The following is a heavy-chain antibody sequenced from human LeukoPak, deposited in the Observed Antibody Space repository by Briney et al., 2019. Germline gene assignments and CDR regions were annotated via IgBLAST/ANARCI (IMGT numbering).Heavy chain of an antibody. V-gene: IGHV3-23*01. CDR2: ISGRGDNT. CDR1: GFTFSSYA. J-gene: IGHJ4*02. CDR3: AKAYIAAAGRHFDY. D-gene: IGHD6-13*01. Sequence: GGSLRLSCAASGFTFSSYAISWVRQAPGQGLEWVSGISGRGDNTYYADSVKGRFTISRDNSKNTLYLQMNSLRAEDTAVYYCAKAYIAAAGRHFDYWGQGTLVTVSS.